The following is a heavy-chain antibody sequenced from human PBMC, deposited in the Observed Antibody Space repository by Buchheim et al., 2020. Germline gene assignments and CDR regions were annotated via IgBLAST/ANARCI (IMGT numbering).Heavy chain of an antibody. D-gene: IGHD5-18*01. Sequence: QVQVVQSGAEVKKPGASVKVSCKASGYTFTGYYLHWVRQAPGQGLEWMGWINPNSAVTNYAQNFQGRVTMTRDRSISPAYMELSRLRSDDTAVYYCARAGDTAMSIDYWGQGTL. CDR2: INPNSAVT. J-gene: IGHJ4*02. V-gene: IGHV1-2*02. CDR3: ARAGDTAMSIDY. CDR1: GYTFTGYY.